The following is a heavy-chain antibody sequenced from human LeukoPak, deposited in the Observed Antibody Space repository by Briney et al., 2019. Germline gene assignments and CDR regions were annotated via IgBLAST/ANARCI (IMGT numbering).Heavy chain of an antibody. V-gene: IGHV1-18*01. CDR2: IDAYNRYT. D-gene: IGHD3-22*01. CDR3: ARDQGRVSGAYYPNWFDP. CDR1: GYTFTTYG. Sequence: ASVKVSFKASGYTFTTYGISWVRQAPGQGLEWMGWIDAYNRYTNYAQKLQGRVTMTTDTSTSTAYMELRSLRSDDTAVYYCARDQGRVSGAYYPNWFDPWGQGTLVTVSS. J-gene: IGHJ5*02.